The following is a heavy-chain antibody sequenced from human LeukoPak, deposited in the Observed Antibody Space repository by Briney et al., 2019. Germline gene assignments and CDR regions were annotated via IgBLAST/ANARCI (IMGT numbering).Heavy chain of an antibody. V-gene: IGHV4-39*01. CDR1: GGSISSSSYY. CDR2: IYYSRST. CDR3: ARHRGDILTGYYYYFDY. D-gene: IGHD3-9*01. J-gene: IGHJ4*02. Sequence: SETLSLTCTVSGGSISSSSYYWGWIRQPPGKGLEWIGSIYYSRSTYYNPSLKSRVTISVDTSKNQFSLKLSSVTAADTAVYYCARHRGDILTGYYYYFDYWGQGTLVTVSS.